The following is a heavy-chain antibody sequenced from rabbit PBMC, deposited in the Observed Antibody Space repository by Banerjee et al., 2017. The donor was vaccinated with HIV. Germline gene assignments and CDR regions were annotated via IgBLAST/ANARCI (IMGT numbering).Heavy chain of an antibody. D-gene: IGHD4-1*01. CDR2: INTSGGNP. Sequence: QEQLEESGGGLVQPEGSLTLTCKASGFSFSSDYDMCWVRQAPGKGLEWIGCINTSGGNPVYASWSKGRCAISKTSSTKVTLPMISLTAADTAASFSARDLAGVIGRNCGLWGPGTLVTVS. J-gene: IGHJ4*01. CDR3: ARDLAGVIGRNCGL. V-gene: IGHV1S45*01. CDR1: GFSFSSDYD.